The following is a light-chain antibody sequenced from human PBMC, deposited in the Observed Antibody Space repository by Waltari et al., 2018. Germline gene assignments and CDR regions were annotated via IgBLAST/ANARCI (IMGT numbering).Light chain of an antibody. Sequence: QATPVIVNFVPWNQHEPGKGPRRRISTASTLQSWVPPRFSGSGSGTEFTRTSAGRQPEDVATYYCQKYNAAPRIFGGGTKVEIK. CDR1: PVIVNF. CDR2: TAS. V-gene: IGKV1-27*01. J-gene: IGKJ4*01. CDR3: QKYNAAPRI.